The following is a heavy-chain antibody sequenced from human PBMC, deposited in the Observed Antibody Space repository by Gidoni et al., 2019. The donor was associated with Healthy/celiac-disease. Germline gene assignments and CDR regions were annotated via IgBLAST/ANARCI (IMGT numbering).Heavy chain of an antibody. CDR1: GFSLSTSRMC. CDR2: IDSDDDK. CDR3: ARIRETGTTRGYYFDY. Sequence: QVTLRESGPALVKPTQTLTLTCTFSGFSLSTSRMCVSWIRQPPGKALEWLALIDSDDDKYYSTSLKTRLTISKDTSKNQVVLTMTNMDPVDTATYYCARIRETGTTRGYYFDYWGQGTLVTVSS. V-gene: IGHV2-70*01. D-gene: IGHD1-1*01. J-gene: IGHJ4*02.